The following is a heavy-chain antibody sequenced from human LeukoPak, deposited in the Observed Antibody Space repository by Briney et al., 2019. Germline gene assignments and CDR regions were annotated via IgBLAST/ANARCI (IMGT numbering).Heavy chain of an antibody. CDR1: GGSFSGYY. Sequence: ASETLSLTCAVYGGSFSGYYCSWIRQPPGKGREWIGEINHSGSTNCNPARKSRVTISEDTSKNQCSLKLSSVTAADTAVYYCARRKRVVITWSSCDYGGQGTLVTVSS. CDR3: ARRKRVVITWSSCDY. V-gene: IGHV4-34*01. J-gene: IGHJ4*02. D-gene: IGHD3-22*01. CDR2: INHSGST.